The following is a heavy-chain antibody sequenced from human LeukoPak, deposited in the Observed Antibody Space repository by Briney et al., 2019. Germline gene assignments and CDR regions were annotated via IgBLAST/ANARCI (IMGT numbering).Heavy chain of an antibody. Sequence: GASVKVSCKASGDTFTSYYMHCVRQAPGQGLEGRGISNPSGGSTSYAQRCQGRVTMTRDMSTSTVYMEPSTLRSDGTAVYYCTRRRTYSDSSRYYGYYYYYMDVRGKGTTVTVSS. J-gene: IGHJ6*03. CDR2: SNPSGGST. D-gene: IGHD3-22*01. CDR1: GDTFTSYY. CDR3: TRRRTYSDSSRYYGYYYYYMDV. V-gene: IGHV1-46*01.